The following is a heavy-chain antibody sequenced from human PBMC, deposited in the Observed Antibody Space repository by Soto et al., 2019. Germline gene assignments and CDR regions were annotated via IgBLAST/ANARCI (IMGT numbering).Heavy chain of an antibody. V-gene: IGHV5-51*01. D-gene: IGHD3-9*01. Sequence: GESLKISCKGSGYTFTTYWIGWVRQMPGKGLEWMGIIYPGDSDTKYSPSFQGQVTISADKSISTAYLQWSSLKASDTAVYYCARLEPSYDILTGYYFEYWGQGTLVTVSS. CDR3: ARLEPSYDILTGYYFEY. CDR1: GYTFTTYW. CDR2: IYPGDSDT. J-gene: IGHJ4*02.